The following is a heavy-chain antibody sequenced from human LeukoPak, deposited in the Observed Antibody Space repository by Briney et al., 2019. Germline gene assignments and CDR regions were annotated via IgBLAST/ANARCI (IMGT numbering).Heavy chain of an antibody. CDR2: IYYSGST. D-gene: IGHD3-9*01. CDR1: GGSISSGGYY. V-gene: IGHV4-31*03. CDR3: ARAGYDNPIDY. J-gene: IGHJ4*02. Sequence: PSQTLSLTCTVSGGSISSGGYYWSWIRQHPGKGLEWIGYIYYSGSTYYNPSLKSRVTISVGTSKNQFSLKLSSVTAADTAVYYCARAGYDNPIDYWGQGTLVTVSS.